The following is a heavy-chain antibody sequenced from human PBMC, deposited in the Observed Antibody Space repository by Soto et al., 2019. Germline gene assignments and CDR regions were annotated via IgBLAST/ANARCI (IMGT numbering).Heavy chain of an antibody. D-gene: IGHD6-13*01. V-gene: IGHV1-46*03. CDR3: ARFNRIAAAGKVGFDY. CDR1: GYTFTSYY. CDR2: INPSGGST. Sequence: QVQLVQSGAEVKKPGASVKVSCKASGYTFTSYYMHWVRQAPGQGLEWMGIINPSGGSTSYAQKFQGRVTVTRDTSTSTVYMELSSLRSEDTAVYYCARFNRIAAAGKVGFDYWGQGTLVTVSS. J-gene: IGHJ4*02.